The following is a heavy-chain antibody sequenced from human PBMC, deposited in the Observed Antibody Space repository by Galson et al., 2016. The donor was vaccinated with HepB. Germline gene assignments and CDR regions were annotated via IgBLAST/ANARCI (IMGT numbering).Heavy chain of an antibody. CDR2: IGGRDGGT. CDR1: GFTFSRSA. Sequence: SLRLSCAASGFTFSRSAMTWFRQVPGKGLEWVSSIGGRDGGTFYRDSVKGRFTISRDNSKKTLFLQMSSLRAEDTGTYFCANLSWIDCHSYYGGDVWGQGTTVTVSS. CDR3: ANLSWIDCHSYYGGDV. V-gene: IGHV3-23*02. D-gene: IGHD2-21*02. J-gene: IGHJ6*02.